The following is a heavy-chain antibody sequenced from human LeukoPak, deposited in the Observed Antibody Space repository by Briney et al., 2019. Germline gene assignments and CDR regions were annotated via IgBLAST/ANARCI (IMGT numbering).Heavy chain of an antibody. D-gene: IGHD5-24*01. J-gene: IGHJ4*02. CDR3: AKEGGDGSPFDY. CDR2: IRFDGTTQ. V-gene: IGHV3-30*02. CDR1: GFIFSNYG. Sequence: GGSLRLSCAASGFIFSNYGMHWVRLSPDKGLEWLTFIRFDGTTQYYADSVRGRFSISRDNSKDTVSLQMYSLRAEDTGIYYCAKEGGDGSPFDYWGQGILVTVSS.